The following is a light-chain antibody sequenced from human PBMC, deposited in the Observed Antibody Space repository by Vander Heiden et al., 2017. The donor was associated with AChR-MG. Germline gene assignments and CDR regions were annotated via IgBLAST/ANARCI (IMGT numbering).Light chain of an antibody. CDR2: SNN. J-gene: IGLJ3*02. CDR1: SSNIGSNT. V-gene: IGLV1-44*01. Sequence: QSVLTQPPSASGTPGQRVTISCSGSSSNIGSNTVNWYQQLPGTAPKLLIYSNNQRPSGVPDRCSGSKSGTSASLAISGLQSEDEADYYCAAWDDSLNGKGVFGGGTKLTVL. CDR3: AAWDDSLNGKGV.